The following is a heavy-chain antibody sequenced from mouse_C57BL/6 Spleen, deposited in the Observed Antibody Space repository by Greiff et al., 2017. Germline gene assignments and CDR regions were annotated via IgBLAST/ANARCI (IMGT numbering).Heavy chain of an antibody. V-gene: IGHV1-18*01. J-gene: IGHJ2*01. CDR3: ARGWDERGYYFDY. CDR1: GYTFTDYN. Sequence: EVKLMESGPELVKPGASVKIPCKASGYTFTDYNMDWVKQSHGKSLEWIGDINPNNGGTIYNQKFKGKATLTVDKSSSTAYMELRSLTSEDTAVYYCARGWDERGYYFDYWGQGTTLTVSS. CDR2: INPNNGGT. D-gene: IGHD4-1*01.